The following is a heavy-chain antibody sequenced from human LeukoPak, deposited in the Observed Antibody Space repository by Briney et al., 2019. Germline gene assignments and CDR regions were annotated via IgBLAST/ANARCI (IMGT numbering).Heavy chain of an antibody. Sequence: ASVKVSCKASGYTFTGYYMHWVRQAPGQGLEWTGWINPNSGGTNYAQKFQGRVTMTRDTSISTAYMELSRLRSDDTAVYYCARAPPPHIKWDYWGQGTLVTVSS. J-gene: IGHJ4*02. CDR3: ARAPPPHIKWDY. CDR2: INPNSGGT. D-gene: IGHD2-21*01. V-gene: IGHV1-2*02. CDR1: GYTFTGYY.